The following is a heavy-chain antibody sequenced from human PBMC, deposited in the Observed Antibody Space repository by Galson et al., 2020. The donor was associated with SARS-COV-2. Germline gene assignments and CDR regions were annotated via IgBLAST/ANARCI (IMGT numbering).Heavy chain of an antibody. Sequence: ASETLSLTCTVSGVSVSSAPYYWSWLRQHPGEGLEWIGYIGYSGDTDYNPSLKSRVAISLDTSTNQLSLNLNSVTAADTAVYYCATSDYYDSGTDFWGQGTLVTVSS. V-gene: IGHV4-31*03. D-gene: IGHD3-22*01. CDR3: ATSDYYDSGTDF. CDR2: IGYSGDT. J-gene: IGHJ4*02. CDR1: GVSVSSAPYY.